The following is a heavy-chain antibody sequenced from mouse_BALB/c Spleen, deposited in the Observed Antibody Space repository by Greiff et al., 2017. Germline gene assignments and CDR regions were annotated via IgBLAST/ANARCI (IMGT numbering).Heavy chain of an antibody. D-gene: IGHD1-1*01. V-gene: IGHV1-63*02. CDR2: IYPGGGYT. Sequence: QVQLQQSGAELVRPGTSVKISCKASGYTFTNYWLGWVKQRPGHGLEWIGDIYPGGGYTNYNEKFKGKATLTADTSSSTAYMQLSSLTSEDSAVYFCARWALYYYGSSYGYFDYWGQGTTLTVSS. CDR1: GYTFTNYW. J-gene: IGHJ2*01. CDR3: ARWALYYYGSSYGYFDY.